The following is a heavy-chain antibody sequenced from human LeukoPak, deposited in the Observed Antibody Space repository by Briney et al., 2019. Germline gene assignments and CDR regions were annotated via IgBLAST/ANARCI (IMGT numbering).Heavy chain of an antibody. D-gene: IGHD6-13*01. CDR3: ARDLVAAAGTSPSDFDY. J-gene: IGHJ4*02. CDR2: INPSGGST. V-gene: IGHV1-46*01. CDR1: GYTFTSYY. Sequence: GASVKVSCKASGYTFTSYYMHWVRQAPGQGLEWMGIINPSGGSTSYAQKFQGRVTMTRDTSTSTVYMELSSLRSEDTAVYYCARDLVAAAGTSPSDFDYWGQGTLVTVSS.